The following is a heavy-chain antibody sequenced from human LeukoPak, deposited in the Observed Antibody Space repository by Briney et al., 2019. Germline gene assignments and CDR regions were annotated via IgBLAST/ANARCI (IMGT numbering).Heavy chain of an antibody. J-gene: IGHJ4*02. CDR3: ARHVWGSYRP. CDR2: IYYSGST. V-gene: IGHV4-39*01. D-gene: IGHD3-16*02. CDR1: GGSISSSSYY. Sequence: SETLSLTCTVSGGSISSSSYYWGWLRQPPGKGLEWIGSIYYSGSTYYNPSLKSRVTISVDTSKNQFSLKLSSVTAADTAVYYCARHVWGSYRPWGQGTLVTVSS.